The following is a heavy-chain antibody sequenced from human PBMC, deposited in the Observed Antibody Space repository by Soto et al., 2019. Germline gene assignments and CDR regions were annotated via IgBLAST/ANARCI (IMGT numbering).Heavy chain of an antibody. V-gene: IGHV1-18*04. CDR1: GYTFTSYG. CDR3: ARLYYYDSSGYYSYVDY. J-gene: IGHJ4*02. CDR2: ISAYNGNT. Sequence: ASVKVSCKASGYTFTSYGISWVRRAPGQGLEWMGWISAYNGNTNYAQKLQGRVTMTTDTSTSTAYMELRSLRSDDTAVYYCARLYYYDSSGYYSYVDYWGQGTLVTVSS. D-gene: IGHD3-22*01.